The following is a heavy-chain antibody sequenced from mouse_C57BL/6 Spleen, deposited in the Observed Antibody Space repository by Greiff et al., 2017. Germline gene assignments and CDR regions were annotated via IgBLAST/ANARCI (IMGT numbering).Heavy chain of an antibody. CDR2: IDPSDSYT. D-gene: IGHD2-4*01. V-gene: IGHV1-59*01. CDR1: GYTFTSYW. CDR3: ARNYYDYDWKGAMDY. Sequence: QVQLQQSGAELVRPGTSVKLSCKASGYTFTSYWMHWVKQRPGQGLEWIGVIDPSDSYTNYNQKFKGKATLTVDTSSSTAYMQLRSLTSEDSAVYYCARNYYDYDWKGAMDYWGQGTSVTVSS. J-gene: IGHJ4*01.